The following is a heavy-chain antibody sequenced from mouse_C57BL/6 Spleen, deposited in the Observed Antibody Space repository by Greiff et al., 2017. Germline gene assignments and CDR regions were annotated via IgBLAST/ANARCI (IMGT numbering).Heavy chain of an antibody. CDR3: SRGFKARGYFDV. CDR1: GFNIKNTY. CDR2: IDPANGNT. V-gene: IGHV14-3*01. D-gene: IGHD1-3*01. Sequence: EVQLQQSVAELVRPGASVKLSCTASGFNIKNTYMNWVKQRPEQGLEWIGRIDPANGNTKYAPKFQGKAAITADTSSNTAYLQLSSLTSEDTAIYYCSRGFKARGYFDVWGTGTTVTVSS. J-gene: IGHJ1*03.